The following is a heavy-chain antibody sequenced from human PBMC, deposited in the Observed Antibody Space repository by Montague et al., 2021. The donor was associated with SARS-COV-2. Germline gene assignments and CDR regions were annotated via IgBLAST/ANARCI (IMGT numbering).Heavy chain of an antibody. CDR1: GFTLTNAW. D-gene: IGHD3-3*01. CDR3: GVDPARKFYDRLIGLP. V-gene: IGHV3-15*01. J-gene: IGHJ5*02. Sequence: SLRLSCAASGFTLTNAWMMWVRQAPGKGLEWVGRIKSKTNDETTEYAASVKGRFVVSRDDSNNRIYLQMNSLKTEDTAVYYCGVDPARKFYDRLIGLPWGPGTLVIVSS. CDR2: IKSKTNDETT.